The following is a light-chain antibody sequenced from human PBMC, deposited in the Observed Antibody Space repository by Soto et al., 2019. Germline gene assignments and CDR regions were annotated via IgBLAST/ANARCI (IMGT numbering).Light chain of an antibody. V-gene: IGLV1-40*01. CDR2: DNS. CDR1: SSNIGAGFD. CDR3: QSYDSRLSAVV. Sequence: QLVLTQPPSVSGAPGQRVTISCTGNSSNIGAGFDVHWYQQLPGTAPKLLIYDNSNRPSGVPDRFSGSKSGTSASLAITGRQAEDGTDYYCQSYDSRLSAVVFGGGTKLTV. J-gene: IGLJ2*01.